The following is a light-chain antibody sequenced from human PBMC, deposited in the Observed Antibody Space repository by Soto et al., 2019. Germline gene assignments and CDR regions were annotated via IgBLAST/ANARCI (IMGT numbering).Light chain of an antibody. CDR2: GAS. V-gene: IGKV1-5*03. Sequence: DIQMTQSPSTLSASVGDRVTITCRASQSITNCLAWYQQKPGKAPKLLIFGASSLRSGVPSRFSGSGSGTEFTLTISSLQPEDFATYYCQQHNPYSPYTFGQGTKVDIK. J-gene: IGKJ2*01. CDR1: QSITNC. CDR3: QQHNPYSPYT.